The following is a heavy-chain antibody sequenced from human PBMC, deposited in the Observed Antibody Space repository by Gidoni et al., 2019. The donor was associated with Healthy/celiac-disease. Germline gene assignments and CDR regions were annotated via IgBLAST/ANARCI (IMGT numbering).Heavy chain of an antibody. CDR3: ARHAGLWVSGYSYGERYYYYGMDV. CDR2: IYPGDSDT. CDR1: GYSFTSYW. Sequence: EVQLVQSGAEVKKPGESLKISCKGSGYSFTSYWLGWVRQMPGKGLEWMGIIYPGDSDTRYSPSFQGQVTISADKSISTAYLQWSSLKASDTAMYYCARHAGLWVSGYSYGERYYYYGMDVWGQGTTVTVSS. J-gene: IGHJ6*02. V-gene: IGHV5-51*01. D-gene: IGHD5-18*01.